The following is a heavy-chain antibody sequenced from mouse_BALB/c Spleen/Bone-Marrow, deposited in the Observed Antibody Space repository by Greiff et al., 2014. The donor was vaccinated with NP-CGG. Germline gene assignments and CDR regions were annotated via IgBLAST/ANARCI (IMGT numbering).Heavy chain of an antibody. Sequence: VQLKESGGGLVQPGGSLKLSCVASGFTFSSYGMSWVRQTPDKRLELVATINNNGGSTYYPDSVKGQFTISGDNAKNTLYLQMSSLKSEDTAMYYCARVYGWYFDVWGAGTTVTVSS. CDR1: GFTFSSYG. V-gene: IGHV5-6-3*01. J-gene: IGHJ1*01. CDR3: ARVYGWYFDV. D-gene: IGHD1-1*01. CDR2: INNNGGST.